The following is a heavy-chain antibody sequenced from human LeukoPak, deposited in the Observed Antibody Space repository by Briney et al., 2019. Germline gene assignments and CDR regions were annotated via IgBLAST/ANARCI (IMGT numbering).Heavy chain of an antibody. Sequence: QTGGSLRLSCAASGFTVSSNYMSWVRQAPGKGLEWVSVIYSGGSTYYADSVKGRFTISRDNSKNTLYLHMNSLRTEDTAIYYCARGSLEGYSGYGNHDYWGQGTLVTVSS. D-gene: IGHD5-12*01. J-gene: IGHJ4*02. CDR1: GFTVSSNY. CDR2: IYSGGST. V-gene: IGHV3-66*01. CDR3: ARGSLEGYSGYGNHDY.